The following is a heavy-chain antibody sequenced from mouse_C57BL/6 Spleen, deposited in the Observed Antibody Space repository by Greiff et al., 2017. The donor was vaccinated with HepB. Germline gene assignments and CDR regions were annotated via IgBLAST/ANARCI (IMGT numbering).Heavy chain of an antibody. Sequence: QVQLKESGAELARPGASVKMSCKASGYTFTSYTMHWVKQRPGQGLEWIGYINPSSGYTKYNQKFKDKATLTADKSSSTAYMQLSSLTSEDSAVYYCARSGNDYDYFDYWGQGTTLTVSS. CDR2: INPSSGYT. CDR3: ARSGNDYDYFDY. D-gene: IGHD2-4*01. V-gene: IGHV1-4*01. CDR1: GYTFTSYT. J-gene: IGHJ2*01.